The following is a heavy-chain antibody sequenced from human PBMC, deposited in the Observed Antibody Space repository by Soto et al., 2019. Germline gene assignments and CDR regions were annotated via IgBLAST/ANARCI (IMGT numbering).Heavy chain of an antibody. Sequence: SETLSLTCAVYGGSFSGYYWSWIRQPPGKGLEWIGEINHSGSTNYNPSLKSRVTISVDTSKNQFSLKLSSVTAADTAVYYCGRGRLWWNHYYYMDVWGKGTTVTVSS. CDR3: GRGRLWWNHYYYMDV. CDR1: GGSFSGYY. CDR2: INHSGST. D-gene: IGHD2-21*01. V-gene: IGHV4-34*01. J-gene: IGHJ6*03.